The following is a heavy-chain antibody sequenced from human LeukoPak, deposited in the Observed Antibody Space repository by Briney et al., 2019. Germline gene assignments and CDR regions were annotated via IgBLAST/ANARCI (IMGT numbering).Heavy chain of an antibody. Sequence: RAGGSLRLSCAASGFTFDDYGMSWVRQAPGKGLEWVSGINWNGGSTGYADSVKGRFTISRDNAKNSLYLQMNSLRAEDTALYYCARGLVGSGYSQYFDYWGQGTLVTVSS. CDR1: GFTFDDYG. V-gene: IGHV3-20*04. CDR2: INWNGGST. CDR3: ARGLVGSGYSQYFDY. D-gene: IGHD3-22*01. J-gene: IGHJ4*02.